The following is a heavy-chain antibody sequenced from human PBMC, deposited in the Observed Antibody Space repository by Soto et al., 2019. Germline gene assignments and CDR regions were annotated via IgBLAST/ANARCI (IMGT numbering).Heavy chain of an antibody. CDR1: GGSISSYY. D-gene: IGHD3-9*01. Sequence: SETLSLTCTVSGGSISSYYWSWIRQPPGKGLEWIGYIYYSGSTNYNPSLKSRVTISVDTSKNQFSLKLSSVTAADTAVYYCARGYSRYFDWLTPYGMDVWGQGTTVTVSS. CDR3: ARGYSRYFDWLTPYGMDV. V-gene: IGHV4-59*01. CDR2: IYYSGST. J-gene: IGHJ6*02.